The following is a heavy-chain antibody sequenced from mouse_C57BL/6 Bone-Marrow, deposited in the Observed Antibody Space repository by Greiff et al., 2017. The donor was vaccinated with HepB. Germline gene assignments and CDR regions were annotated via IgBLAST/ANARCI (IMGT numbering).Heavy chain of an antibody. CDR2: SRNKANDYTT. J-gene: IGHJ2*01. D-gene: IGHD2-4*01. CDR3: ARDAGDYDGFDY. V-gene: IGHV7-1*01. CDR1: GFTFSDFY. Sequence: EVKLVDSGGGLVQSGRSLRLSCATSGFTFSDFYMEWVRQAPGKGLEWIAASRNKANDYTTEYSASVKGRFIVSRDTSQSILYLQMNALRAEDTAIYYCARDAGDYDGFDYWGQGTTLTVSS.